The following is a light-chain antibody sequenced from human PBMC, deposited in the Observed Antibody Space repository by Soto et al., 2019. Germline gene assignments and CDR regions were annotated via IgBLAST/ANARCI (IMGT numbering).Light chain of an antibody. CDR2: DVS. J-gene: IGLJ1*01. V-gene: IGLV2-14*03. CDR3: SSVADSSARDYV. CDR1: SSDIGAYDY. Sequence: QSALTQPASVSGSPVPSITISCTGTSSDIGAYDYVSWYQQHPGGVPKLLIYDVSSRPSGVSRRFSGSKSGNTASLTISGLQADDESDYYCSSVADSSARDYVFGGGTKVTVL.